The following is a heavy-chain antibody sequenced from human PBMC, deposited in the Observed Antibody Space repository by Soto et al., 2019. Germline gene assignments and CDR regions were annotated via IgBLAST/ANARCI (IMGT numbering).Heavy chain of an antibody. CDR1: GGSISSGGYY. CDR2: IYYSGST. Sequence: SETLSLTCTVSGGSISSGGYYWSWIRQHPGKGLEWIGYIYYSGSTYYNPSLKSRVTISVDTSKNQFSLKLSSVTAADTAVYYCARSNTVTTEFDYWGQGTLVTVSS. J-gene: IGHJ4*02. V-gene: IGHV4-31*03. CDR3: ARSNTVTTEFDY. D-gene: IGHD4-17*01.